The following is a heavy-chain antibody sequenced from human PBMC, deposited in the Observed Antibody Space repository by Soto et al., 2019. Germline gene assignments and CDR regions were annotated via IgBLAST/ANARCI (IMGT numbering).Heavy chain of an antibody. CDR1: GFTFSSYW. J-gene: IGHJ1*01. V-gene: IGHV3-74*01. Sequence: EVQLVESGGGLVQPGGSLRLSCAASGFTFSSYWMHWVRQAPGKGLVWVSSISTDASSTSYADPVKGRFTISRDNAKNTRDLQMNSVRAEDTAVYYCARLPNKSPQNWGQGTLVIVSP. CDR3: ARLPNKSPQN. CDR2: ISTDASST.